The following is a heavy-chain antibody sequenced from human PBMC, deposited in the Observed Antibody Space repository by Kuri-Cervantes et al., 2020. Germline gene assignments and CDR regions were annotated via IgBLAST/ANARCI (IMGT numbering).Heavy chain of an antibody. J-gene: IGHJ4*02. Sequence: GGSLRLSCAASGFTFDDYAMHWVRQAPGKGLEWVAVISYDGSNKYYADSVKGRFTISRDNSKNTLYLQMNSLRAEDTAVYYCARDPSREYYYDSSGYVDYWGQGTLVTVSS. CDR3: ARDPSREYYYDSSGYVDY. D-gene: IGHD3-22*01. CDR1: GFTFDDYA. V-gene: IGHV3-30*03. CDR2: ISYDGSNK.